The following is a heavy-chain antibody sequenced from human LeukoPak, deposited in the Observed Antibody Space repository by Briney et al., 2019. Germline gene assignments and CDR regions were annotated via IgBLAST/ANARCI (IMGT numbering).Heavy chain of an antibody. V-gene: IGHV3-30*02. CDR1: GFTFSSYG. J-gene: IGHJ3*02. Sequence: GGSLRLSCAASGFTFSSYGMHWVRQAPGKGLEWVAFIRYDGSNKYYADSVKGRFTISRDNSKNTLYLQMNSLRAEDTAVYYCAKGRFLEWSTPGRCFDIWGQGTMVTVSS. CDR3: AKGRFLEWSTPGRCFDI. CDR2: IRYDGSNK. D-gene: IGHD3-3*01.